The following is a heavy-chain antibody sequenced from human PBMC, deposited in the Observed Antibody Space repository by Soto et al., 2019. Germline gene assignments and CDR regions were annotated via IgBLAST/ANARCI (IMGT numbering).Heavy chain of an antibody. CDR2: INPSGGST. CDR3: ARDDTGSSGWYEACLLDP. J-gene: IGHJ5*02. Sequence: ASVKVSCKASGYTFTSYYMYWVRQAPGQGLEWMGIINPSGGSTSYAQKFQGRVTMTRDTSTSTVYMELSSLRSEDTAVYYCARDDTGSSGWYEACLLDPWGQGTLVTVSS. D-gene: IGHD6-19*01. V-gene: IGHV1-46*01. CDR1: GYTFTSYY.